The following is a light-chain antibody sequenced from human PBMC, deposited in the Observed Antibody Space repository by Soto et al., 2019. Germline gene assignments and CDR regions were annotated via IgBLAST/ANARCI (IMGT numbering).Light chain of an antibody. V-gene: IGLV2-14*01. CDR2: EVV. CDR1: SRDIGAYNY. Sequence: QSVLTQPASVSGSPGQSISISCSGTSRDIGAYNYVSWYLQHPGKAPKLMIYEVVNRPSGVSNRFSGSKSGNTASLTISGLQAEDEADYHCCSYADGSIYVFGTGTKVTVL. J-gene: IGLJ1*01. CDR3: CSYADGSIYV.